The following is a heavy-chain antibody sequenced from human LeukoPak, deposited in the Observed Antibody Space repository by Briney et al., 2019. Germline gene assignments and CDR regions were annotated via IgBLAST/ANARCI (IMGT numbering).Heavy chain of an antibody. J-gene: IGHJ4*02. CDR2: ISFDGSDK. CDR1: GFSLSGYP. D-gene: IGHD5-24*01. CDR3: ARDRYGDGFAHLDY. V-gene: IGHV3-30*04. Sequence: PGGSLRLSCAASGFSLSGYPMHWVRQAPGKGLEWVAVISFDGSDKYHADSVKGRFSISRDNSRNTLYLQMNSLRPEDTAVYYCARDRYGDGFAHLDYWGQGALVTVSS.